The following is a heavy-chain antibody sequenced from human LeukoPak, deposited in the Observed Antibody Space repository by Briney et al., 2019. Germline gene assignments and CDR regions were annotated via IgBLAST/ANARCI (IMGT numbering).Heavy chain of an antibody. V-gene: IGHV5-51*01. CDR2: IYPGDSDT. CDR3: ARLCSGGSCYPTLYYYYGMDV. D-gene: IGHD2-15*01. Sequence: GESLKISCKGSGYSFTSYWIGWVRQMPGKGLEWMGIIYPGDSDTRYSPSFQGQVTISADKSISTAHLQWSSLKASDTAMYYCARLCSGGSCYPTLYYYYGMDVWGQGTTVTVSS. CDR1: GYSFTSYW. J-gene: IGHJ6*02.